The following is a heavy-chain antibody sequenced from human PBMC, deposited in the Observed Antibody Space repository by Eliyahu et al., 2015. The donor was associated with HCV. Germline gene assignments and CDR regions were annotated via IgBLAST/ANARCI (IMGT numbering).Heavy chain of an antibody. D-gene: IGHD6-19*01. Sequence: QVQLQESGPGLVKPSETLSLTCTVXGGSITTYYWSWIRQPPGKGLEWFGYIHXSGSTNYNPSLKSRVTISVDTSKNQXSLNLTSXTAADTAVYYCASGGGGIAVAGTGGWFDPWGQGTLVTVSS. CDR1: GGSITTYY. J-gene: IGHJ5*02. V-gene: IGHV4-59*01. CDR2: IHXSGST. CDR3: ASGGGGIAVAGTGGWFDP.